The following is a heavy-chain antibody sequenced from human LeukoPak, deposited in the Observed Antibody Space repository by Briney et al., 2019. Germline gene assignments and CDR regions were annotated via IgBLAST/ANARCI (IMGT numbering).Heavy chain of an antibody. CDR1: GVSFDDYY. D-gene: IGHD4-17*01. CDR3: TRMTTWHDY. Sequence: TSETLSLTCGVSGVSFDDYYWAWVRQTPGKGLEWIGEINHSGYTNDSPSLKSRVTLSIDTSRKQFSLNLRSVTVADAGVYYCTRMTTWHDYWGQGTLVTVSS. CDR2: INHSGYT. V-gene: IGHV4-34*01. J-gene: IGHJ4*02.